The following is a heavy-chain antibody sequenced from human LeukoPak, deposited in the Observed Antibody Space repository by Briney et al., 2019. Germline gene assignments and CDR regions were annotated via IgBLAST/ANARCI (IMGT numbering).Heavy chain of an antibody. D-gene: IGHD3-10*02. Sequence: GGSLRLSCAASGFTFSSYWMSWVRQAPGKGLEWVANIKQDGSEKYYVDSVKGRFTISRDNAKNSLYLQVNSLRAEDTAVYYCAELGITMIGGVWGKGTTVTISS. CDR3: AELGITMIGGV. J-gene: IGHJ6*04. V-gene: IGHV3-7*01. CDR2: IKQDGSEK. CDR1: GFTFSSYW.